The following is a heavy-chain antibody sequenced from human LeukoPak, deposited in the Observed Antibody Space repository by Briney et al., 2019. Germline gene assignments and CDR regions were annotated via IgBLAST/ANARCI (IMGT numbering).Heavy chain of an antibody. J-gene: IGHJ5*02. D-gene: IGHD3-10*01. V-gene: IGHV3-21*01. CDR3: ARRGPPIRTSGRMMVRGVINWFDP. CDR1: GFTFSSYS. CDR2: ISSSSSYI. Sequence: GGSLRLSCAASGFTFSSYSMNWVRQAPGKGLEWVSSISSSSSYIYYADSVKGRFTISRDNAKNSLYLQMNSLRAADTAVYYCARRGPPIRTSGRMMVRGVINWFDPWGQGTLVTVSS.